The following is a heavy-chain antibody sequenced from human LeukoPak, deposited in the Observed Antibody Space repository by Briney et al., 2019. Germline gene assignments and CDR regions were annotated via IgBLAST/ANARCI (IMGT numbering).Heavy chain of an antibody. J-gene: IGHJ4*02. D-gene: IGHD6-13*01. CDR3: TTSSGGSSWSY. CDR2: IRSKAYGGTT. CDR1: GFTFSSYA. Sequence: GGSLRLSCAASGFTFSSYAMSWVRQAPGKGLEWVGFIRSKAYGGTTEYAASVKGRFTISRDDSKSIAYLQMNSLKTEDTAVYYCTTSSGGSSWSYWGQGTLVTVSS. V-gene: IGHV3-49*04.